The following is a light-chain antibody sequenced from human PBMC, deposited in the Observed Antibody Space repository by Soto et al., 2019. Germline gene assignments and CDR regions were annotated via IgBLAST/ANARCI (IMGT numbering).Light chain of an antibody. V-gene: IGLV2-14*01. CDR1: SSDVGGYNY. CDR3: SSYTSSSPPYV. Sequence: ALTQPASVSGSPGQSITISCTGTSSDVGGYNYVSWYQQHPGKAPKLMIYDVSNRPSGVSNRFSGSKSGNTASLTISGLQAEDDADYYCSSYTSSSPPYVFGTGTKVTIL. J-gene: IGLJ1*01. CDR2: DVS.